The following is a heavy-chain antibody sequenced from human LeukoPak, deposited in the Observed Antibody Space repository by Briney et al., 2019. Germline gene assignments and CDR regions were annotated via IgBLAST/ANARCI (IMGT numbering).Heavy chain of an antibody. CDR2: VKTKTVGGTT. Sequence: PGGSLRLSCAASGFTFSNAWMNWVRQAPGKGLEWVGRVKTKTVGGTTDYAAPVKGRFTISRDVSKNTLYLQMDSLKTEDTAVYYCTTHPYWGQGTLVTVSS. CDR1: GFTFSNAW. V-gene: IGHV3-15*01. CDR3: TTHPY. J-gene: IGHJ4*02.